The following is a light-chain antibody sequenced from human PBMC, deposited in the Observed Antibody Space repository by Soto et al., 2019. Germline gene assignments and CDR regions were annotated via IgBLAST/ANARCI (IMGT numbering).Light chain of an antibody. V-gene: IGLV2-8*01. CDR3: SSYAGSNKV. CDR1: SSDVGGYNY. CDR2: EVN. Sequence: QSALTQPPSASGSPGQSVTISCTGTSSDVGGYNYVSWYQHHPGKAPKLMIYEVNKRPSGVPDRFSGSKSGNTASLTVSGLQDEDEADYYCSSYAGSNKVFGAGTKVTVL. J-gene: IGLJ3*02.